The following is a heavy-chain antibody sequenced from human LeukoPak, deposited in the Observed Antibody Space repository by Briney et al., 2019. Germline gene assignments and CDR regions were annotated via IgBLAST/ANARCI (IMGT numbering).Heavy chain of an antibody. CDR2: IIPILGVA. CDR3: ARVYYYDSSGYDWFDP. Sequence: GASVKVSCKASGGTFSSYAISWVRQAPGQGLEWMGRIIPILGVANYAQKFQGRVTITADKSTSTAYMELSSLRSEDTAVYYCARVYYYDSSGYDWFDPWGQGTLVTVSS. D-gene: IGHD3-22*01. V-gene: IGHV1-69*04. J-gene: IGHJ5*02. CDR1: GGTFSSYA.